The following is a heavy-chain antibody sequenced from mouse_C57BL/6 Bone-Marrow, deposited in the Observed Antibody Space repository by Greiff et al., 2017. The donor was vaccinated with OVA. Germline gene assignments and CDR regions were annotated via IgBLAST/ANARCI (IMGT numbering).Heavy chain of an antibody. D-gene: IGHD2-3*01. J-gene: IGHJ4*01. CDR2: ISSGSSTI. V-gene: IGHV5-17*01. CDR1: GFTFSDYG. Sequence: DVKLVASGGGLVKPGGSLKLSCAASGFTFSDYGMHWVRQAPEKGLEWVAYISSGSSTIYYADTVQGRFTISRDNAKNTLFLQMTSLRSEDTAMYYCARRWLLPYAMDYWGQGTSVTVSS. CDR3: ARRWLLPYAMDY.